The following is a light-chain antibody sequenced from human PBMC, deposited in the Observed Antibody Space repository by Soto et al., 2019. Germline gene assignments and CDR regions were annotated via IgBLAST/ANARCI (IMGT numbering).Light chain of an antibody. CDR2: EVS. Sequence: QSALTQPASVSGSPGQSITISCTGTSSDVGAYKYVSWYQQLPGKAPKLMIYEVSNRPSGVSSRFSGSKSGNTASLTISGLQAEDEADYYCSSYTSSSTLVFGGGTQLTVL. J-gene: IGLJ3*02. CDR1: SSDVGAYKY. CDR3: SSYTSSSTLV. V-gene: IGLV2-14*01.